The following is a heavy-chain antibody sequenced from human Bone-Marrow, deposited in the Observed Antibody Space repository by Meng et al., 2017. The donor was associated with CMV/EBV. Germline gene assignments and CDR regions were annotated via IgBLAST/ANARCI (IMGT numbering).Heavy chain of an antibody. J-gene: IGHJ4*02. D-gene: IGHD3-3*01. Sequence: SETLSLTCTVSGGSVSSGSYYYSWIRQPPGKGLEWIGEINHSGSTDYNPSLKSRATISVDTSKNQFSLKLTSVTAADTAVYYCARARRYYDFWSGFGPTDWGQGTLVTVSS. CDR2: INHSGST. V-gene: IGHV4-39*07. CDR3: ARARRYYDFWSGFGPTD. CDR1: GGSVSSGSYY.